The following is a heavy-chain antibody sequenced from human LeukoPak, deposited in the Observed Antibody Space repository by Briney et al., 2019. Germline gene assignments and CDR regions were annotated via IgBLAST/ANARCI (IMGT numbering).Heavy chain of an antibody. D-gene: IGHD2-15*01. CDR1: GGSISSYY. CDR3: GRLRTRFCSGGTCYTNGAVDI. CDR2: IFNSGST. V-gene: IGHV4-59*08. Sequence: SETLSLTCTVSGGSISSYYWSWIRQPPGQGLEWIGYIFNSGSTNYNPSLKSRVTMSVDTSNKQFSLRLSSVTAADTALYYCGRLRTRFCSGGTCYTNGAVDIWGQGTRVTVSS. J-gene: IGHJ3*02.